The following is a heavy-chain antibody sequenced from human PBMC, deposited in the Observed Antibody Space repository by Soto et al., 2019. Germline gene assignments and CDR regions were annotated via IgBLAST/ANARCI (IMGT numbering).Heavy chain of an antibody. V-gene: IGHV4-59*08. J-gene: IGHJ6*03. CDR2: VYYTGST. D-gene: IGHD3-9*01. Sequence: PSETLSLTCTVSGGSISNFYWRWIRQHPGKGLEWIGYVYYTGSTSYNPSLKRRVTFSADSSRGQFSLRLNSVTAADTAVYYCARTVLGPDLLADSFVDYYYYMDVWGQGTTVTVSS. CDR1: GGSISNFY. CDR3: ARTVLGPDLLADSFVDYYYYMDV.